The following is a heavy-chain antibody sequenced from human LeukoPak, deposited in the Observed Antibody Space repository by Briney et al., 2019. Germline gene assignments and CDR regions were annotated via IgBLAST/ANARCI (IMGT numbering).Heavy chain of an antibody. Sequence: GGSLRLSCAASGFTFSSYSMNWVRQAPGKGLEWVSYISSSSSTIYYADSVKGRFTISRDNSKNTLFLQMNSLRPEDTAVYYCARGGATVIDCWGQGTLVAVSS. CDR3: ARGGATVIDC. J-gene: IGHJ4*02. D-gene: IGHD4-11*01. CDR2: ISSSSSTI. CDR1: GFTFSSYS. V-gene: IGHV3-48*01.